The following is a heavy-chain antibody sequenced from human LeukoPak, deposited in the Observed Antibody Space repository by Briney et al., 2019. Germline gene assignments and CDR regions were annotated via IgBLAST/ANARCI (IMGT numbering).Heavy chain of an antibody. D-gene: IGHD4-11*01. V-gene: IGHV3-23*01. Sequence: PGGSLRLSCAASGFTFSSYAMSRVRQAPGKGLEWVSAISGSGGSTYYADSVKGRFTISRDNSKNTLYLQMNSLRAEDTAVYYCAKLTTVTDYYYYYMDVWGKGTTVTVSS. CDR3: AKLTTVTDYYYYYMDV. CDR1: GFTFSSYA. J-gene: IGHJ6*03. CDR2: ISGSGGST.